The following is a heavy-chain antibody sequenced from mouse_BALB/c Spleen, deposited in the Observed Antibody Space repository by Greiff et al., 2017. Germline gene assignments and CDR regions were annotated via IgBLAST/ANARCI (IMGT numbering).Heavy chain of an antibody. V-gene: IGHV2-6-7*01. CDR1: GFSLTGYG. CDR3: ASYYYGSSYVGLFAY. Sequence: VKLMESGPGLVAPSQSLSITCTVSGFSLTGYGVNWVRQPPGKGLEWLGMIWGDGSTDYNSALKSRLSISKDNSKSQVFLKMNSLQTDDTARYYCASYYYGSSYVGLFAYWGQGTLVTVSA. J-gene: IGHJ3*01. CDR2: IWGDGST. D-gene: IGHD1-1*01.